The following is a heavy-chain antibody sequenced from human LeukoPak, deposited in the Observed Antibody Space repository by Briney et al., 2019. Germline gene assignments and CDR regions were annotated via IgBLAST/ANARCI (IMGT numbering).Heavy chain of an antibody. D-gene: IGHD3-10*01. CDR2: IIPIFGTA. CDR1: GYTFTGYY. J-gene: IGHJ6*03. Sequence: ASVKVSCKASGYTFTGYYMHWVRQAPGQGLEWMGGIIPIFGTANYAQKFQGRVTITADESTSTAYMELSSLRSEDTAVYYCAREVHYYYYMDVWGKGTTVTISS. V-gene: IGHV1-69*13. CDR3: AREVHYYYYMDV.